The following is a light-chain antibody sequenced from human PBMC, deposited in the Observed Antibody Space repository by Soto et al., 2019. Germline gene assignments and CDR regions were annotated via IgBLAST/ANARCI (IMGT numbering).Light chain of an antibody. CDR1: SSDIGSYNY. J-gene: IGLJ1*01. Sequence: QSVLTQPASVSGSPGQSIAISCTGTSSDIGSYNYVSWYQQHPGKAPKLMIHEVSNRPSGVSDRFSGSKSGNTASPTISGLQADDEADYYCSSHTTYSTRVFGTGTKLTVL. V-gene: IGLV2-14*01. CDR2: EVS. CDR3: SSHTTYSTRV.